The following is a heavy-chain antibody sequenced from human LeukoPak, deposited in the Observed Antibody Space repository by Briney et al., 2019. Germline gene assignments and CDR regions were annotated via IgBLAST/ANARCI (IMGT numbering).Heavy chain of an antibody. CDR1: GGSISSSNW. D-gene: IGHD3-3*01. Sequence: SGTLSLTCAVSGGSISSSNWWSWVRQPPGKGLEWIGEIYHSGSTNYNPSLKSRVTISVDKSKNQFSLKLSSVTAADTAVYYCARDSPIAYYDFWSGYSPGMDVWGQGTTVTVSS. J-gene: IGHJ6*02. CDR3: ARDSPIAYYDFWSGYSPGMDV. V-gene: IGHV4-4*02. CDR2: IYHSGST.